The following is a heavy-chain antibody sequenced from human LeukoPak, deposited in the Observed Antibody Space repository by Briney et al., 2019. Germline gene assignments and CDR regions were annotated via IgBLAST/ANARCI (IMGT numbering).Heavy chain of an antibody. V-gene: IGHV1-8*01. D-gene: IGHD3-10*01. CDR2: MNPNSGNT. Sequence: ASVKVSCKASGYTFTSYDINWVRQATGQGLEWMGWMNPNSGNTGSARKFQGRVTITRNTSISTAYMELSSLRSEDTAVYYCARVNTMVRGVIGYWGQGTLVTVSS. CDR1: GYTFTSYD. CDR3: ARVNTMVRGVIGY. J-gene: IGHJ4*02.